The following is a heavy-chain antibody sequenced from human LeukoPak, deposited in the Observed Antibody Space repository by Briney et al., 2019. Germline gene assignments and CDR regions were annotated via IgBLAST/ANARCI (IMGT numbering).Heavy chain of an antibody. Sequence: ASVKVSCKASGYTFSSYYIHWVRQAPGQGLEWMGVIDPSGASTIYAQKFQGRVTMTRDTSISTAYMELSRLRSDDTAVYYCASKWVTYYYNSSYYHYPTDVFDIWGQGTMVTVSS. CDR3: ASKWVTYYYNSSYYHYPTDVFDI. D-gene: IGHD3-22*01. V-gene: IGHV1-46*01. CDR1: GYTFSSYY. J-gene: IGHJ3*02. CDR2: IDPSGAST.